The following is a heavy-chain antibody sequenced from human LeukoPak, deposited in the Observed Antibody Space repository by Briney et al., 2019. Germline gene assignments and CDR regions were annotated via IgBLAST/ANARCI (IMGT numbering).Heavy chain of an antibody. D-gene: IGHD2-15*01. CDR3: ARVGKYCSGGSCYPTSRQNWFDP. Sequence: ASVKVSCKASGYTFTGYYMHWVRQAPGQGLEWMGWINPNSSGTNYAQKFQGRVTMTRDTSISTAYMELSRLRSDDTAVYYCARVGKYCSGGSCYPTSRQNWFDPWGQGTLVTVSS. J-gene: IGHJ5*02. CDR2: INPNSSGT. CDR1: GYTFTGYY. V-gene: IGHV1-2*02.